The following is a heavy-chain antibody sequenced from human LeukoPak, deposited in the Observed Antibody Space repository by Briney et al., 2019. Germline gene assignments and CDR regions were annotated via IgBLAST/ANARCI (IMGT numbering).Heavy chain of an antibody. D-gene: IGHD3-10*01. V-gene: IGHV1-46*01. Sequence: GASVKVSCKASGYTFTTYYMHWVRQAPGQGLEWMGIINPSGGSTSYAQKFQGRVTMTRDTSTSTVYMELSSLRSEDTAVYYCARDGWFGELLSTRDNWFDPWGQGTLVTVSS. CDR2: INPSGGST. CDR1: GYTFTTYY. J-gene: IGHJ5*02. CDR3: ARDGWFGELLSTRDNWFDP.